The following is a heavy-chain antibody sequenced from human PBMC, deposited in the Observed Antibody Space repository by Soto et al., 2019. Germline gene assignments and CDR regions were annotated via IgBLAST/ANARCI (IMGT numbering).Heavy chain of an antibody. CDR1: GDSFSKYT. D-gene: IGHD1-1*01. J-gene: IGHJ4*02. CDR3: ASGRGFYNSARPQLES. V-gene: IGHV1-69*01. CDR2: FIPRFGTT. Sequence: QVQLVQSGAEVKKPGSSVRVSCKTSGDSFSKYTVNWVRQAPRQGLEWMGGFIPRFGTTNFAPTLQGRVTITADQSMHRVGLEPLRLRSEDTALYYCASGRGFYNSARPQLESWAQGTLVTVSS.